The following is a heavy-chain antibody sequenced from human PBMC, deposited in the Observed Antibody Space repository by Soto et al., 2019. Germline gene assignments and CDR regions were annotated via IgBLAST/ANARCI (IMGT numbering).Heavy chain of an antibody. CDR3: ARLVNLGVVIGWFDP. J-gene: IGHJ5*02. CDR2: INHSGST. CDR1: GGSFSGYY. D-gene: IGHD3-3*01. V-gene: IGHV4-34*01. Sequence: PSETLSLTCAVYGGSFSGYYWSWIRQPPGKGLEWIGEINHSGSTNYNPSLKSRVTISVDTSKNQFSLKLSSVTAADTAMYYCARLVNLGVVIGWFDPWGQGTLVTVSS.